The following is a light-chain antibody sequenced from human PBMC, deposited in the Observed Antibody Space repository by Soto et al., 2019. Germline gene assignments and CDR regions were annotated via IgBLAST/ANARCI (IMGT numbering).Light chain of an antibody. CDR2: DVT. J-gene: IGLJ1*01. Sequence: QSALTQPASVSGSPGQSITISCTGTSSDVGGYNYVSWYQHHPGKAPKLMIYDVTNRPSGVSYRFSGSKSGNTASLTISGLQAEDEADYYCSSYTSTSTPYVFGTGTKLTVL. V-gene: IGLV2-14*03. CDR1: SSDVGGYNY. CDR3: SSYTSTSTPYV.